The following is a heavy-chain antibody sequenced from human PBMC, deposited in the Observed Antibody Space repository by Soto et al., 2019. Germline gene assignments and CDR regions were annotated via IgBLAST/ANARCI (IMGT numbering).Heavy chain of an antibody. Sequence: EVQLVESGGGLVRPGQSLRLSCAGSGFSFSSYSMTWVRQAPGKGLEWISFISYDSHVIYYADAMKGRFTISRDNAKSSLYLQINSVRDEVTAVYFCARQGTYGGDWFAYWGQGTLVTVSS. D-gene: IGHD2-21*01. CDR3: ARQGTYGGDWFAY. CDR1: GFSFSSYS. V-gene: IGHV3-48*02. CDR2: ISYDSHVI. J-gene: IGHJ5*01.